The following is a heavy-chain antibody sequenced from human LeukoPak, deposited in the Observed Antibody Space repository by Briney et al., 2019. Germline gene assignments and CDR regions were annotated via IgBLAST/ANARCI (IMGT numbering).Heavy chain of an antibody. D-gene: IGHD1-26*01. J-gene: IGHJ4*02. CDR2: ISSSSSYI. CDR1: GFTFSSYI. V-gene: IGHV3-21*01. CDR3: ARESSGNPDY. Sequence: GGSLRLSCAASGFTFSSYIMNWVRQAPGKGLEWVSSISSSSSYIYYADSVKGRFTISRDNAKNSLYLQMNSLRAEDTAVYYCARESSGNPDYWGQGTLVTVSS.